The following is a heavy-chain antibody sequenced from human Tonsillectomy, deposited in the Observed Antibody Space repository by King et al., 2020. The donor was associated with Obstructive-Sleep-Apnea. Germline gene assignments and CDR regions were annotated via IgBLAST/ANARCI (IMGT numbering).Heavy chain of an antibody. CDR3: ARYAIAAAGSTDHFDY. V-gene: IGHV1-18*04. CDR1: GYTFTSYG. D-gene: IGHD6-13*01. CDR2: INGYNGNT. Sequence: QLVQSGAEVKKPGASVKVSCKASGYTFTSYGISWVRQAPGQGLEWMGGINGYNGNTNYAQKLQDRVTMTTDTSTSTSYMELGSLRSGDTAVYYCARYAIAAAGSTDHFDYWGQGTLVTVSS. J-gene: IGHJ4*02.